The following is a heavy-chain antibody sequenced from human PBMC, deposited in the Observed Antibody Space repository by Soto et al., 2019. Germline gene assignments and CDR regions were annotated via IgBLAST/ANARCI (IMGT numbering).Heavy chain of an antibody. CDR2: INHSGST. D-gene: IGHD3-10*01. CDR1: GGSFSGYY. CDR3: ARSMDYGSVF. J-gene: IGHJ4*02. Sequence: QVQLQQWGAGLLKPSETLSLTCAVYGGSFSGYYWSWIRQPPGKGLEWIGEINHSGSTNYNPSLKRRVTISVDTSKNQFSLKLSSVTAADTAVYYCARSMDYGSVFWGQGTLVTVSS. V-gene: IGHV4-34*01.